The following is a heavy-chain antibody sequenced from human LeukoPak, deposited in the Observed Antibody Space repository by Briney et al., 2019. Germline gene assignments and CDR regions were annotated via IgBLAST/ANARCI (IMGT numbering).Heavy chain of an antibody. CDR1: GGSISSSNW. J-gene: IGHJ4*02. Sequence: SGTLSLTCAVSGGSISSSNWWSWVRQPPGKGLEWIGEIYHSGSTNYNPSLKSRITISIDKSKNQFSLKLSSVTAADTAVYYCVREAQLWILKGSFDSWGQGTLVTVSS. CDR2: IYHSGST. V-gene: IGHV4-4*02. CDR3: VREAQLWILKGSFDS. D-gene: IGHD5-18*01.